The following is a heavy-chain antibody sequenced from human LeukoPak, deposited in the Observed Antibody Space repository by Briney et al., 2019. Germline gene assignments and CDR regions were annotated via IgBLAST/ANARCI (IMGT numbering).Heavy chain of an antibody. CDR1: GGSISSGGYY. Sequence: PSETLSLTCTVSGGSISSGGYYWSWIRQPPGKGLEWIGCIYHSGSTYYNPSLKSRVTISVDRSKNQFSLKLRSVTAADTAVYYCANRGTPDAFDIWGQGTMVTVSS. CDR3: ANRGTPDAFDI. V-gene: IGHV4-30-2*02. D-gene: IGHD2-15*01. CDR2: IYHSGST. J-gene: IGHJ3*02.